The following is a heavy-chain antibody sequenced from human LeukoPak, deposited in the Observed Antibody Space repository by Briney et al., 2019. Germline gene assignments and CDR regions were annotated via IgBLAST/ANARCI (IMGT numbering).Heavy chain of an antibody. J-gene: IGHJ3*02. CDR1: GASISSSY. Sequence: PSETLSLTCTVSGASISSSYWSWVRQPPGKRLEWIGFIYYNGSTNSNPSLKSRVTISADTSKNQFSLKLTSVTAADTAVYYCVRGNYDNRGYSNAFDIWGQGAMVTVSS. CDR2: IYYNGST. D-gene: IGHD3-22*01. V-gene: IGHV4-59*01. CDR3: VRGNYDNRGYSNAFDI.